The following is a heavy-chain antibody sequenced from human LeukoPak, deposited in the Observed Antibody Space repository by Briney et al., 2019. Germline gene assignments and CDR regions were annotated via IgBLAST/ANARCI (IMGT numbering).Heavy chain of an antibody. Sequence: PSETLSLTCTVSGGSISSYYWSWIRQPPGKGLEWIGYIYYSGSTNYNPSLKSRVTMSVDTSKNQFSLKLSSVTAADTAVYYCARALGYCSSTSCLNWFDPWGQGTLVTVSS. CDR3: ARALGYCSSTSCLNWFDP. V-gene: IGHV4-59*01. CDR1: GGSISSYY. D-gene: IGHD2-2*01. J-gene: IGHJ5*02. CDR2: IYYSGST.